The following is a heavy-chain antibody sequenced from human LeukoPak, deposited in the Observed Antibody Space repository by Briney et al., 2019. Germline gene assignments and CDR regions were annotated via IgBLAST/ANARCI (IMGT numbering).Heavy chain of an antibody. J-gene: IGHJ4*02. CDR3: AREGLYDFWSGYYYFDY. Sequence: SETLSLTCTVSGGSISSGSYYWSWIRQPPGKGLEWIGYIYYSGSTNYNPSLKSRVTISVDTSKNQFSLKLSSVTAADTAVYYCAREGLYDFWSGYYYFDYWGQGTLVTVSS. CDR2: IYYSGST. V-gene: IGHV4-61*01. D-gene: IGHD3-3*01. CDR1: GGSISSGSYY.